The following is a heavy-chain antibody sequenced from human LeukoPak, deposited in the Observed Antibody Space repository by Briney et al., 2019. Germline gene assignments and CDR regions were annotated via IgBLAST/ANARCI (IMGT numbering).Heavy chain of an antibody. CDR3: ATSSQLGSYNWFDP. J-gene: IGHJ5*02. D-gene: IGHD6-6*01. CDR2: IEHSGST. V-gene: IGHV4-34*08. Sequence: KTGGSLRLSCAASGFTFRSFSMTWVRQAPGKGLEWIGEIEHSGSTKCNPSLKSRVTISLDTSKNQFSLDLTSVTAADTAVYYCATSSQLGSYNWFDPWGQGTLVTVSS. CDR1: GFTFRSFS.